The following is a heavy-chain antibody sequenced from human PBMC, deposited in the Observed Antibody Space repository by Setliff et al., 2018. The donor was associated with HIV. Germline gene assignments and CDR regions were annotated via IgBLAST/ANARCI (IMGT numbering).Heavy chain of an antibody. CDR1: GGSISSRSPYY. CDR2: IYPGNT. Sequence: SETLSLTCSVSGGSISSRSPYYWGWIRQPPGKGLEWIGSIYPGNTYYNPSLKSRVTISIDTSKNQFILKLSSVTAADTAVYYRAANPGIAPGGDFDYWGQGTLVTVSS. CDR3: AANPGIAPGGDFDY. V-gene: IGHV4-39*06. D-gene: IGHD6-13*01. J-gene: IGHJ4*02.